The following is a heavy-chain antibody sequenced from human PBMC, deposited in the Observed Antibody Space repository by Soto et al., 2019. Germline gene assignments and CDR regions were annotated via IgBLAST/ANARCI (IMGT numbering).Heavy chain of an antibody. CDR3: ARAPYYGSGTYYYYALDV. Sequence: GSLRLSCESSGITFSDHYMTWILQAPVKGLEWISYISGTAGTIYYADSVKGRFTISRDNAKNSLFLQLTSLTAEDTAVYYCARAPYYGSGTYYYYALDVWGQGTTVTVSS. CDR2: ISGTAGTI. D-gene: IGHD3-10*01. V-gene: IGHV3-11*01. J-gene: IGHJ6*02. CDR1: GITFSDHY.